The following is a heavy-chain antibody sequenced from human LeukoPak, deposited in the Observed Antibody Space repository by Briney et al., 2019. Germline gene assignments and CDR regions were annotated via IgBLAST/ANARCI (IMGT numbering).Heavy chain of an antibody. J-gene: IGHJ6*03. CDR2: ISTSSSYI. V-gene: IGHV3-21*01. CDR1: GFTFSSYT. Sequence: KPGGSLRLSCAASGFTFSSYTMNWVRQAPGKGLEWVSSISTSSSYIYYADSVKGRFTIFRDNAKNSLYLQMNSLRAEDTAVYYCARDRGNQRGCYYYYMDVWGKGTTVTVSS. D-gene: IGHD1-14*01. CDR3: ARDRGNQRGCYYYYMDV.